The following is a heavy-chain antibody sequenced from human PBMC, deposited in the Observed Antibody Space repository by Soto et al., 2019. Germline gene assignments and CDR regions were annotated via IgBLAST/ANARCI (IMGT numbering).Heavy chain of an antibody. J-gene: IGHJ5*02. CDR2: ISSSSSYI. V-gene: IGHV3-21*01. Sequence: LRQLCGAAGVTCCSLSLHRVIQTPRKGLEWVSSISSSSSYIYYADSVKGRFTIARDNAKNSLYLQMNSLRAEDTSVYYCARALYSGYDRFDPWGQGTLVTVSS. CDR1: GVTCCSLS. D-gene: IGHD5-12*01. CDR3: ARALYSGYDRFDP.